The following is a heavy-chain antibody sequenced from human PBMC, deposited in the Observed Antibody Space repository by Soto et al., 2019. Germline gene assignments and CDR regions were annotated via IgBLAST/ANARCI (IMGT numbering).Heavy chain of an antibody. CDR2: INHSGST. CDR1: GGSFSGYY. Sequence: QVQLQQWGAGLLKPSETLSLTCAVYGGSFSGYYWSWIRQPPGKGLEWIGEINHSGSTNYNPSLNNRVTITVDTSKNQFSLKLSSVTAADTAVYYCARGGFEYYYGSGSLSYWGQGTLVTVSS. J-gene: IGHJ4*02. CDR3: ARGGFEYYYGSGSLSY. D-gene: IGHD3-10*01. V-gene: IGHV4-34*01.